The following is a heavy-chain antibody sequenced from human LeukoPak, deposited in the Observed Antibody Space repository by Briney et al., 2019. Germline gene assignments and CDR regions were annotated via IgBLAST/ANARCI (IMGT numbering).Heavy chain of an antibody. CDR3: ARDGCSSTSCYTVRSAFDI. CDR2: IYTSGST. V-gene: IGHV4-61*02. CDR1: GGSISSGSYY. Sequence: PSQTLSLTCTVSGGSISSGSYYWSWIRQPGGKGLEWIGRIYTSGSTNYYPSLKSRVTISLDTSKNQFSLKLSSGTAADTAVYYCARDGCSSTSCYTVRSAFDIWGQGTMVTASS. J-gene: IGHJ3*02. D-gene: IGHD2-2*02.